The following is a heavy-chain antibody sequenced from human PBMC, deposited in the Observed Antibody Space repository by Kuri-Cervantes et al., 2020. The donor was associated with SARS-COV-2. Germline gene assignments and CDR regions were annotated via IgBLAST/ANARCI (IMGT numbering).Heavy chain of an antibody. Sequence: SETLSLTCAVYGGSFSGFYWSWIRQAPGKGLEWIGGINHSGSANYSPSLKSRVTMSVDTSKNQFSLKLSSVTAADTAVYYCARGYYYYYYMDVWGKGTTVTVSS. J-gene: IGHJ6*03. CDR1: GGSFSGFY. V-gene: IGHV4-34*01. CDR2: INHSGSA. CDR3: ARGYYYYYYMDV.